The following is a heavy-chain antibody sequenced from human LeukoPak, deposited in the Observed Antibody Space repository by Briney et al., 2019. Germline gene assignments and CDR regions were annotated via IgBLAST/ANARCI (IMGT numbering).Heavy chain of an antibody. D-gene: IGHD3-22*01. J-gene: IGHJ4*02. CDR3: ASEGKEYYYDSSGYYYDYHDY. V-gene: IGHV4-61*02. CDR2: IYTSGST. Sequence: SQTLSLTCTVSGGSISSGSYYWSWIRQPAGKGLEWIGCIYTSGSTNYNPSLKSRVTISVGTSKNQFSLKLSSVTAADTAVYYCASEGKEYYYDSSGYYYDYHDYWGQGTLVTVSS. CDR1: GGSISSGSYY.